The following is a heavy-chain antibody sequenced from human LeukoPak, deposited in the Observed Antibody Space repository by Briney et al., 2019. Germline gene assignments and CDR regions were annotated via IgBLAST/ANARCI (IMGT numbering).Heavy chain of an antibody. V-gene: IGHV3-66*01. CDR3: ARDAAGLDY. D-gene: IGHD2-15*01. J-gene: IGHJ4*02. CDR1: GFTVSSNY. CDR2: IYSDGST. Sequence: PGGSLRLSCAASGFTVSSNYMTWVRQAPGKGLEWVSVIYSDGSTYYADSVKGRFTISRDNSKNTLYPQMNSLRAEDTAVYYCARDAAGLDYWGQGTLVTVSS.